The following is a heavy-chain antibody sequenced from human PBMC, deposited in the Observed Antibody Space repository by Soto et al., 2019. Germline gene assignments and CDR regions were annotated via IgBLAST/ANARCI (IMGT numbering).Heavy chain of an antibody. D-gene: IGHD4-17*01. CDR1: GYTFTSYG. CDR3: SYSNLHGDYYYYYGMDV. Sequence: QVQLVQSGAEVKKPGASVKVSCKASGYTFTSYGISWVRQAPGQGLEWMGWISAYNGNTNYAQKLQGRVTMTTDTSTSTAYMELRSLRSDDTAVYYCSYSNLHGDYYYYYGMDVWGQGTTVTVSS. J-gene: IGHJ6*02. CDR2: ISAYNGNT. V-gene: IGHV1-18*01.